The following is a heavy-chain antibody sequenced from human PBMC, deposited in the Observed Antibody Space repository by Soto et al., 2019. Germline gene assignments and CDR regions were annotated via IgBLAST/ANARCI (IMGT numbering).Heavy chain of an antibody. Sequence: QVQLVESGGGVVQPGRSLRLSCAASGFTFSSYAMHWVRQAPGKGLEWVAVISYDGSNKYYADSVKGRFTISRDNSKNTLYLQMNILRAEDTAVYYCARDIVATIPLLWYYYYYGMDVWGQGTTVTVSS. V-gene: IGHV3-30-3*01. CDR3: ARDIVATIPLLWYYYYYGMDV. J-gene: IGHJ6*02. CDR1: GFTFSSYA. CDR2: ISYDGSNK. D-gene: IGHD5-12*01.